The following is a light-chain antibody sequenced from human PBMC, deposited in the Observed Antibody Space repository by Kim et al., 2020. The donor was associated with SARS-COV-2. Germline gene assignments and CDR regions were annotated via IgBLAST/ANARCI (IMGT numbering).Light chain of an antibody. Sequence: QSVVTQPPSASGSPGQSVTISCTGTSSDVGGYQYVSWCQHHPGKAPRLIIYEVTKRPSGVPDRFSGSKSGNTASLTVSGLQAEDEADYYCSSYAGNNNLVFGGGTQLTVL. J-gene: IGLJ3*02. CDR2: EVT. CDR1: SSDVGGYQY. V-gene: IGLV2-8*01. CDR3: SSYAGNNNLV.